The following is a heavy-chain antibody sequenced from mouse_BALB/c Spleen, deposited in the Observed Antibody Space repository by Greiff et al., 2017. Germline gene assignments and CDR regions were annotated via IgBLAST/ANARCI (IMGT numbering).Heavy chain of an antibody. CDR3: ARGLGYDYGQAWFAY. CDR2: ISYSGST. V-gene: IGHV3-2*02. Sequence: EVKLQESGPGLVKPSQSLSLTCTVTGYSITSDYAWNWIRQFPGNKLEWMGYISYSGSTSYNPSLKSRISITRDTSKNQFFLQLNSVTTEDTATYYCARGLGYDYGQAWFAYWGQGTLVTVSA. D-gene: IGHD2-4*01. CDR1: GYSITSDYA. J-gene: IGHJ3*01.